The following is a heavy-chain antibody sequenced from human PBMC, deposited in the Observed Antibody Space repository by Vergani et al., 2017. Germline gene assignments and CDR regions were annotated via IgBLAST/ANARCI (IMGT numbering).Heavy chain of an antibody. Sequence: QVHLVQSGAEVKQPGASVKVSCEASGYTFTGKDIHWIRQAPGQGLEWMGWLNPYSGGSERAQKFQGRFTMTRDTSISTAYMELSSLTSDDTAIYYCARAPYDTNMVVWGQGAKVTVT. V-gene: IGHV1-2*02. D-gene: IGHD3-9*01. CDR2: LNPYSGGS. J-gene: IGHJ3*01. CDR1: GYTFTGKD. CDR3: ARAPYDTNMVV.